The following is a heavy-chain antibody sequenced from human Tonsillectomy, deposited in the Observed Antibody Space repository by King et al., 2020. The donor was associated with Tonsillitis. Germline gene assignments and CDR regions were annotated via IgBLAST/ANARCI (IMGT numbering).Heavy chain of an antibody. CDR1: GFTFSSYG. CDR3: AKDSPAGAFDY. D-gene: IGHD1-26*01. V-gene: IGHV3-30*18. CDR2: ISYDGSNK. Sequence: HVQLVESGGGVVQPGRSLRLSCAASGFTFSSYGMHWVRQAPGKGLEWVAVISYDGSNKYYADSVKGRFTISRDNSKNTLYLQMNSLRAEDTAVYYCAKDSPAGAFDYWGQGTLVTVSS. J-gene: IGHJ4*02.